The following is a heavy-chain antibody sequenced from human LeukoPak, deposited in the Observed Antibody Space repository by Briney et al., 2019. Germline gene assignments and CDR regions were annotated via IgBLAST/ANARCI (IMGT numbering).Heavy chain of an antibody. V-gene: IGHV1-18*01. Sequence: ASVKVSCKASGYTFTSYGISWVRQAPGQGLERMGWISAYNGNTNYAQKLQGRVTMTTDTSTSTAYMELRSLRSDDTAVYYCARYYGGATRIYYYYYGMDVWGQGTTVTVSS. CDR2: ISAYNGNT. J-gene: IGHJ6*02. D-gene: IGHD1-26*01. CDR1: GYTFTSYG. CDR3: ARYYGGATRIYYYYYGMDV.